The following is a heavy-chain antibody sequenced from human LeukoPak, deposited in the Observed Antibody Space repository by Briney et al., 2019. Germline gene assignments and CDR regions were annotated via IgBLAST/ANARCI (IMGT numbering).Heavy chain of an antibody. CDR3: ATPGIAAAGTLN. D-gene: IGHD6-13*01. CDR2: IYYAGNT. CDR1: GGSISSYSYY. V-gene: IGHV4-39*01. Sequence: SETLSLTCTVSGGSISSYSYYWGWNRQAPGKGLEWIGSIYYAGNTYYNPSLKSRVPIFADTSKNQFSLKLRSVTAADTAVYYCATPGIAAAGTLNWGQGILVTVSS. J-gene: IGHJ4*02.